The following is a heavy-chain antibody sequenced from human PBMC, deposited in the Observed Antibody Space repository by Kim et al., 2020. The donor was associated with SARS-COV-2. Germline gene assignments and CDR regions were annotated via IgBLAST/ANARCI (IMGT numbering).Heavy chain of an antibody. D-gene: IGHD3-16*01. CDR1: GFTFSSYG. CDR3: ARNRHQGDDAFDI. V-gene: IGHV3-33*01. J-gene: IGHJ3*02. Sequence: GGSLRLSCAASGFTFSSYGMHWVRQAPGKGLEWVAVIWYDGSNKFYADSVKGRFTISRDNSKNTLYLQMNSLRAEDTAVYYCARNRHQGDDAFDIWGKGKVVTLPS. CDR2: IWYDGSNK.